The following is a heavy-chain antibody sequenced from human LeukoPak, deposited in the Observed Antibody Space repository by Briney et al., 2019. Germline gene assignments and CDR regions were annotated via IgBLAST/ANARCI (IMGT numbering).Heavy chain of an antibody. J-gene: IGHJ6*03. D-gene: IGHD3-9*01. CDR3: ARGGSTLHSAGGHDIEFYYYYYMDV. V-gene: IGHV4-61*02. CDR2: IYTSGST. Sequence: PSETLSLTCTVSGGSINSGSYYWSWIRQPAGKGLEWIGRIYTSGSTNYNPSLKSRATISVDTSKNQFSLKLYSVTAADTAVYYCARGGSTLHSAGGHDIEFYYYYYMDVWGKGTTVTISS. CDR1: GGSINSGSYY.